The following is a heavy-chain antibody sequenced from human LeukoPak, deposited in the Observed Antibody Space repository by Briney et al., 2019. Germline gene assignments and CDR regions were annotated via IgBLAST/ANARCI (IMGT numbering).Heavy chain of an antibody. Sequence: GGSLRLSCAASGLTFSSYWMSWVRQAPGKGLEWVANMKPDGSEKYYVDSVKGRFTISRDNAKNSLYLQMNSLRAEDTAVYYCAKDRFPATTVTSFDYWGQGTLVTVSS. CDR3: AKDRFPATTVTSFDY. V-gene: IGHV3-7*01. D-gene: IGHD4-17*01. CDR1: GLTFSSYW. CDR2: MKPDGSEK. J-gene: IGHJ4*02.